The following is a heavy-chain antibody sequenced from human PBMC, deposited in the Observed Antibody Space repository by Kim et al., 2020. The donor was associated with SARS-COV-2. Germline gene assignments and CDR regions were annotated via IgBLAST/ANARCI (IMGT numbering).Heavy chain of an antibody. V-gene: IGHV1-3*01. Sequence: RKFQGRVTISRDTSADTAYMELSSLTSEDTAIYYCARDPGGAGRHYYFDYWGQGALVTVSS. D-gene: IGHD6-19*01. J-gene: IGHJ4*02. CDR3: ARDPGGAGRHYYFDY.